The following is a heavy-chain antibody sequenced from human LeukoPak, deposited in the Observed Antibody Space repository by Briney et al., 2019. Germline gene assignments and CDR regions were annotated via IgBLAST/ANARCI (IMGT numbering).Heavy chain of an antibody. D-gene: IGHD1-7*01. J-gene: IGHJ4*02. CDR1: GFTFSSFW. V-gene: IGHV3-7*03. CDR2: IKQDGTEK. Sequence: GGSLRLSCAVSGFTFSSFWMHWVRQAPGKGLEWVANIKQDGTEKWYVDSVKGRFTISRDNAKNSLYLQMNSLRAEDTAIYFCAKDLNYAFDYWGQGAVVTVSS. CDR3: AKDLNYAFDY.